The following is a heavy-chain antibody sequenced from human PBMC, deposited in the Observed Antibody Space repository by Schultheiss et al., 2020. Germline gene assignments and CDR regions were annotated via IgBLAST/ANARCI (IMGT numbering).Heavy chain of an antibody. CDR2: IYYSGST. CDR3: ARGSSSWYASYYYGMDV. J-gene: IGHJ6*02. CDR1: GGSFSGYY. Sequence: SETLSLTCAVYGGSFSGYYWSWIRQPPGKGLEWIGYIYYSGSTNYNPSLKSRVTISVDTSKNQFSLKLSSVTAADTAVYYCARGSSSWYASYYYGMDVWGQGTTVTVSS. V-gene: IGHV4-59*08. D-gene: IGHD6-13*01.